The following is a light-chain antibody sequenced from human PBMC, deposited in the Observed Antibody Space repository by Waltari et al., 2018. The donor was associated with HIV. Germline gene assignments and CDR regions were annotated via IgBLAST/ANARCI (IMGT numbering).Light chain of an antibody. CDR2: AAA. V-gene: IGKV1-27*01. J-gene: IGKJ1*01. Sequence: DIQMTQSPSSLSASVGDRVTITCRASQGIANFLTWYQQKPGKVPKVLIYAAATLQSGVPSRFSGSGSGTDFTLTISSLQPEDVASYYCRNYYRAPWTFGQGTKVEI. CDR1: QGIANF. CDR3: RNYYRAPWT.